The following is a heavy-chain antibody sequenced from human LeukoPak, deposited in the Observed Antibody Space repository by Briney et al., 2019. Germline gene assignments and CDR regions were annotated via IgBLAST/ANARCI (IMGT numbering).Heavy chain of an antibody. CDR3: ARDIAAASYFDY. CDR2: ISAYNGNT. J-gene: IGHJ4*02. D-gene: IGHD6-13*01. CDR1: GYTFTSYG. Sequence: ASVKVSCKASGYTFTSYGISWVRQAPGQGLEWMGWISAYNGNTNYAQKLQGRVTMTTDTSTSTAYMELRSLRSEDTAVYYCARDIAAASYFDYWGQGTLVTVSS. V-gene: IGHV1-18*01.